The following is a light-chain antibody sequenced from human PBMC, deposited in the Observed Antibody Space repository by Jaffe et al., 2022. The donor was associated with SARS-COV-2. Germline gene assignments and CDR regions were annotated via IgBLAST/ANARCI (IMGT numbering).Light chain of an antibody. CDR3: QQRSNWPPWT. Sequence: EIVLTQSPATLSLSPGERATLSCRASQSVSRFLAWYQQKLGQAPRLLIYDASNRATGIPARFSGSGSGTDFTLTISSLEPEDFAVYYCQQRSNWPPWTFGQGTKVEIK. V-gene: IGKV3-11*01. CDR1: QSVSRF. J-gene: IGKJ1*01. CDR2: DAS.